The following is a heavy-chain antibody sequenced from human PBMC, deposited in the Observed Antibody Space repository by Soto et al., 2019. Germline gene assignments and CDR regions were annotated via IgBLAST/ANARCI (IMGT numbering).Heavy chain of an antibody. J-gene: IGHJ5*02. Sequence: PSETLSLTCTVSGGSISSGGYYWSWIRQHPGKGLEWIGYISYSGSTYYNPSLKSRLTISVNTSKNHFSLKLSSVTAADTAVYYCARNPITMVRGVTGWFDPWGQGTLVTVSS. CDR3: ARNPITMVRGVTGWFDP. D-gene: IGHD3-10*01. V-gene: IGHV4-31*03. CDR1: GGSISSGGYY. CDR2: ISYSGST.